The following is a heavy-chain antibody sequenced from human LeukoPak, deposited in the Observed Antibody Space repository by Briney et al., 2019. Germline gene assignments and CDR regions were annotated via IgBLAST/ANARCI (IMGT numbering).Heavy chain of an antibody. CDR1: GFTFSSYG. Sequence: PGGSLRLSCAASGFTFSSYGMHWVRQAPGKGLEWVAFIRYDGSNKYYADSVKGRFTISRDNSKNTLYLQMNSLRAEDTAVYYCAKDPPLQYSGSYTDSWGQGTLVTVSS. CDR2: IRYDGSNK. CDR3: AKDPPLQYSGSYTDS. V-gene: IGHV3-30*02. D-gene: IGHD1-26*01. J-gene: IGHJ4*02.